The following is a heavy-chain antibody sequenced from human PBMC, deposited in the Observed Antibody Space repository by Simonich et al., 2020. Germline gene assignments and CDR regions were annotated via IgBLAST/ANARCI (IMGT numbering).Heavy chain of an antibody. CDR2: ISSSSSYI. V-gene: IGHV3-21*01. CDR1: GFTFSSYS. J-gene: IGHJ6*02. CDR3: ARWIAVAGTGAYGMDV. D-gene: IGHD6-19*01. Sequence: EVQLVESGGGLVKPGGSLRLSCAASGFTFSSYSMNWVRQAPGKGLEWVSSISSSSSYIYYADSVKGRFTISRDNAKNSLYLQTNSLRAEDTAVYYCARWIAVAGTGAYGMDVWGQGTTVTVSS.